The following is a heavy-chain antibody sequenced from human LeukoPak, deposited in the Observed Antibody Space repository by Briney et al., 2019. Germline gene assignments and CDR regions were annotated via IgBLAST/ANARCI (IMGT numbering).Heavy chain of an antibody. J-gene: IGHJ4*02. V-gene: IGHV3-30*02. CDR3: AKEWDLSFDY. Sequence: GGSLRLSCAASGFTFSNYAMSWVRQAPGKGLEWVTFIRSDGSNKYYADSVKGRFTISRDNSKNTLYLQMNSLRAEDTAVYYCAKEWDLSFDYWGQGTLVTVSS. CDR1: GFTFSNYA. D-gene: IGHD1-26*01. CDR2: IRSDGSNK.